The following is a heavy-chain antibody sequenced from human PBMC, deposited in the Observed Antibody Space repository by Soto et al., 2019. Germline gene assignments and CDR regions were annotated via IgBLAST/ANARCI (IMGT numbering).Heavy chain of an antibody. Sequence: EVQLVESGGGLVKPGGSLRLSCAASGFTFSNAWMNWVRQAPGKGLEWVGRIKSKTDGGTTDYAAPVKGRFTITRDESKNTLKLQMNSLKTEDTAVYYCTTSDTLFGVVTPHFDYWGQGTLVTVSS. J-gene: IGHJ4*02. CDR2: IKSKTDGGTT. CDR1: GFTFSNAW. CDR3: TTSDTLFGVVTPHFDY. V-gene: IGHV3-15*07. D-gene: IGHD3-3*01.